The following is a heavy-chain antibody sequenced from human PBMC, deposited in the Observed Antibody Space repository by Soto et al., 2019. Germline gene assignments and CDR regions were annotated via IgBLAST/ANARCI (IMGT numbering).Heavy chain of an antibody. CDR3: AHRRTQEWYGMDV. Sequence: QITLKESGPTLVKPTQTLTLTCTFSGFAVSTSGVGVGWIRQPPGKALEWLAFIYGDDDKRYSPYLKSRLTITKDTAKKQVVLTMTNMDLVDTATYYCAHRRTQEWYGMDVWGQGTTVTVSS. CDR2: IYGDDDK. D-gene: IGHD2-8*01. CDR1: GFAVSTSGVG. V-gene: IGHV2-5*02. J-gene: IGHJ6*02.